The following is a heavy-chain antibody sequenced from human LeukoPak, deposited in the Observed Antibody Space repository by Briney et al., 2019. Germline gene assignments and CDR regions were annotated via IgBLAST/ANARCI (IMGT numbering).Heavy chain of an antibody. V-gene: IGHV4-34*01. CDR3: ASLRYSSGWRRNYYYYMDV. CDR2: INHSGST. D-gene: IGHD6-19*01. CDR1: GGSFSGYY. Sequence: PSETLSLTCAVYGGSFSGYYWSWIRQPPGKGLEWIGEINHSGSTNYNPSLKSRVTISVDTSKNQFSLKLSSVTAADTAVYYCASLRYSSGWRRNYYYYMDVWGKGTTVTVSS. J-gene: IGHJ6*03.